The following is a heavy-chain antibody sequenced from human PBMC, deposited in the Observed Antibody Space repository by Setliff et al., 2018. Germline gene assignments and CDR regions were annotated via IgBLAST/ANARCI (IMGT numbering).Heavy chain of an antibody. V-gene: IGHV3-30*02. CDR1: ALTFSNYG. Sequence: PGGSLRLSCAASALTFSNYGIHWVRQAPGKGLEWVAFIRNDGTEKFHADPVKGRFTVSRDNSKSTVFLQMNSLTTDDTAVYYCAKVDQFDLEGLDYWGQGALVTVSS. CDR2: IRNDGTEK. CDR3: AKVDQFDLEGLDY. J-gene: IGHJ4*02. D-gene: IGHD3-9*01.